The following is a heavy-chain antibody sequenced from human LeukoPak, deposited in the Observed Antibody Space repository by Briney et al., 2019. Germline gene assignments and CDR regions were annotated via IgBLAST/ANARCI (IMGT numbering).Heavy chain of an antibody. D-gene: IGHD3-10*01. CDR2: IYYSGST. Sequence: SETLSLTCTVSGGSISSYYWSWIRQPPGKGLEWIGYIYYSGSTNYNPSLKSRVTMSLDESTNHFSMKLSSVTAADTAVYYCGSATYYKVDSWGQGTLVIVSS. V-gene: IGHV4-59*12. CDR3: GSATYYKVDS. CDR1: GGSISSYY. J-gene: IGHJ4*02.